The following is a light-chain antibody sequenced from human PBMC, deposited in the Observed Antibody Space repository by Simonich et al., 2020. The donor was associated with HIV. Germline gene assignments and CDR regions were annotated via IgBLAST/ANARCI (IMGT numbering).Light chain of an antibody. J-gene: IGLJ3*02. CDR3: SSYTSSSTLV. V-gene: IGLV2-14*03. Sequence: QSALTQPASVSGSPGQSITISCTGTSSDIGDYNFVSWYQQHPGKAPKLMIYDVSNRPSGVSKCFSGSKSGNTASLTISGLLAEDEADYYCSSYTSSSTLVFGGGTKLTVL. CDR1: SSDIGDYNF. CDR2: DVS.